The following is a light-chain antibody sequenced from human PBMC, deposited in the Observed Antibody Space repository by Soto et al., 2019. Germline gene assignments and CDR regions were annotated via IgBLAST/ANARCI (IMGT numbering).Light chain of an antibody. CDR1: QTVRNNY. CDR3: QEYIQWPPGM. V-gene: IGKV3-20*01. CDR2: DAS. J-gene: IGKJ1*01. Sequence: EFVLTQSPGTLALSPWERVTLSCRASQTVRNNYLAWYQQKPGQAPRLLIYDASSRATGIPDRFSGGGSGTDFTLTISRLEPEDFAVYYCQEYIQWPPGMFGPGTKVDIK.